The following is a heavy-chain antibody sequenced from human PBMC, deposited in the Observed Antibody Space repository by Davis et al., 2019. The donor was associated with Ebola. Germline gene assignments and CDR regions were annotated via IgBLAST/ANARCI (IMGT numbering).Heavy chain of an antibody. CDR3: ASGRIFGVVISRYYGMDV. D-gene: IGHD3-3*01. J-gene: IGHJ6*02. CDR2: IYYSGST. V-gene: IGHV4-61*01. CDR1: GGSVSSGSYY. Sequence: GSLRLSCTVSGGSVSSGSYYWSWIRQPPGKGLEWIGYIYYSGSTNYNPSLKSRVTISVDTSKNQFSLKLSSVTAADTAVYYCASGRIFGVVISRYYGMDVWGQGTTVTVSS.